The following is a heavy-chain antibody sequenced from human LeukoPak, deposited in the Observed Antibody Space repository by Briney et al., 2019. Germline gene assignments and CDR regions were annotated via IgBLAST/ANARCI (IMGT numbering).Heavy chain of an antibody. CDR2: IKGDALGT. V-gene: IGHV3-43*02. CDR3: AKGFEGSSGYYH. CDR1: GFTFDDYA. Sequence: PGGSLRLSCAASGFTFDDYALHWVRQPPGKGLEWASLIKGDALGTYYADSVKGRFTISRDNSKNSLYLQMNSLTTEDTAVYYCAKGFEGSSGYYHWGQGTLVTVSS. D-gene: IGHD3-22*01. J-gene: IGHJ5*02.